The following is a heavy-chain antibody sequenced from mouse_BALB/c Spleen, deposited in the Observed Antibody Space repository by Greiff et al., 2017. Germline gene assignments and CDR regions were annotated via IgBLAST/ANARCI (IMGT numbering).Heavy chain of an antibody. Sequence: EVKLVESGGDLVKPGGSLKLSCAASGSTFSSYGMSWVRQTPDKRLEWVATISSGGSYTYYPDSVKGRFTISRDNAKNTLYLQMSSLKSEDTAMYYCAREVPMITTVDYWGQGTTLTVSS. V-gene: IGHV5-6*01. CDR1: GSTFSSYG. CDR3: AREVPMITTVDY. D-gene: IGHD2-4*01. CDR2: ISSGGSYT. J-gene: IGHJ2*01.